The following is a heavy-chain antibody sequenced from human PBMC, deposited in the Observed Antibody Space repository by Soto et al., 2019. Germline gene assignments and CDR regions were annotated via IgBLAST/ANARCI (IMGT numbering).Heavy chain of an antibody. Sequence: QVQLVQSGAEVKKPGASVKVSCKASGYTFTGYYLHWVRQAPGQALEWMGRIHPNSGGTNYAQRFQGRVTMTRDTSITTIYMELSILTSDDTAVYFCARLKVDFYFHYWGQGSLVTVSS. CDR3: ARLKVDFYFHY. CDR1: GYTFTGYY. J-gene: IGHJ4*02. CDR2: IHPNSGGT. V-gene: IGHV1-2*06.